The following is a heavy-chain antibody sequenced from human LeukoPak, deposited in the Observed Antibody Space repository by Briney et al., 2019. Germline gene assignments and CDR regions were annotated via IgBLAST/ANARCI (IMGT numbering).Heavy chain of an antibody. Sequence: PGGSLRLSCAASGFTFSVYSTNWVRQAPGKGLEWLSFISSSSSSKDYTHSVKGRFTISRDNAKKFLLLQMNSLRDEDTAVYYCARHGGTRIFPIWGQGTVVTVSS. CDR2: ISSSSSSK. D-gene: IGHD2-15*01. V-gene: IGHV3-48*02. CDR1: GFTFSVYS. J-gene: IGHJ3*02. CDR3: ARHGGTRIFPI.